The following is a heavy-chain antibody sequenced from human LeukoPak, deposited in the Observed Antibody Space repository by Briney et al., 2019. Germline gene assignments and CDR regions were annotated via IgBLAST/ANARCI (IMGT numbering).Heavy chain of an antibody. V-gene: IGHV4-59*01. CDR3: ARYGGYGYFDY. Sequence: SETLSLTCTVSGGSISSYYWSWIRQPPGKGLEWIGYIYYSGSTNYNPSLKSRVTISVDTSKNQFSLKLSSVTAAGTAVYYCARYGGYGYFDYWGQGTLVTVSS. CDR2: IYYSGST. D-gene: IGHD4-17*01. J-gene: IGHJ4*02. CDR1: GGSISSYY.